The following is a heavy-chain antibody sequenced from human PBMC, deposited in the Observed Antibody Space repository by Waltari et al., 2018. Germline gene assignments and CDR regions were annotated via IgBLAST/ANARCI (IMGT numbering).Heavy chain of an antibody. D-gene: IGHD4-17*01. CDR2: IYTSGST. CDR3: ASNQVDYGDYVGY. Sequence: QVQLQESGPGLVKPSQTLSLTCTVSGGSISSGSYYWSWIRQPAGKGLEWIGRIYTSGSTNHNPSLKSRVTISVDTSKNQFSLKLSSVTAADTAVYYCASNQVDYGDYVGYWGQGTLVTVSS. V-gene: IGHV4-61*02. J-gene: IGHJ4*02. CDR1: GGSISSGSYY.